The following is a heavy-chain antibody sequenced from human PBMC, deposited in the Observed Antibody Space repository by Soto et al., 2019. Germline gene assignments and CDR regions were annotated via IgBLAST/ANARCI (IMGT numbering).Heavy chain of an antibody. CDR1: GFTFSSYA. V-gene: IGHV3-23*01. J-gene: IGHJ5*02. D-gene: IGHD3-10*01. CDR3: AKDPIRYYGSGSYYWLDP. Sequence: EVQLLESGGGLVQPGGSLRLSCAASGFTFSSYAMSWVRQAPGKGLEWVSAISGSGGSTYYADSVKGRFTISRDNSKNTLYLQMNSLRAEDTAVYYCAKDPIRYYGSGSYYWLDPWGQGTLVTVSS. CDR2: ISGSGGST.